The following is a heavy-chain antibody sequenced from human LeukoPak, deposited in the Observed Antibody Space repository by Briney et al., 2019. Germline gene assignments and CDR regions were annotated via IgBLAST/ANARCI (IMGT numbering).Heavy chain of an antibody. CDR1: GFTFSSYW. D-gene: IGHD4-17*01. Sequence: GGSLRLSCAAFGFTFSSYWMSWVRQAPGKGLEWVANIRQDGSEKYYVDSVKGRFTISRDNAKNSLYLQMNSLRAEDTAVYYCARDRGDLDFDYWGQGTLVTVSS. J-gene: IGHJ4*02. CDR3: ARDRGDLDFDY. V-gene: IGHV3-7*01. CDR2: IRQDGSEK.